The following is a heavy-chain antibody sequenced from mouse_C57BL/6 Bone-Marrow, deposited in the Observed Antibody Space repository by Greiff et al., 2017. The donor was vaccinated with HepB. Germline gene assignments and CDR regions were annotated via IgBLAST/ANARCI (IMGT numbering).Heavy chain of an antibody. J-gene: IGHJ4*01. CDR1: GYTFTSYW. Sequence: QVQLQQPGAELVKPGASVKLSCKASGYTFTSYWMHWVKQRPGQGLEWIGMIHPNSGSTNYNEKFKSKATLTVDKSSSTAYMQLSSLTSEDSAVYYCARTGYYPYYYAMDYWGQGTSVTVSS. V-gene: IGHV1-64*01. CDR2: IHPNSGST. CDR3: ARTGYYPYYYAMDY. D-gene: IGHD2-3*01.